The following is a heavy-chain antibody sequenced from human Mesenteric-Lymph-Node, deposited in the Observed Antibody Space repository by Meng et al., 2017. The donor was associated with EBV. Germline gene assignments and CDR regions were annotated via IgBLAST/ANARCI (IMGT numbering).Heavy chain of an antibody. D-gene: IGHD3-22*01. CDR2: INVGNGDT. Sequence: QVQLVQSGGGVKKPGASVKVSCEASGYTFTSYAMHWVRQAPGQRLEWMGWINVGNGDTKYSQKFHGRVTITRDTSATTAYMELRSLTSEDTAVYYCARDSTGDSRRFDPWGQGTLVTVSS. V-gene: IGHV1-3*01. CDR3: ARDSTGDSRRFDP. J-gene: IGHJ5*02. CDR1: GYTFTSYA.